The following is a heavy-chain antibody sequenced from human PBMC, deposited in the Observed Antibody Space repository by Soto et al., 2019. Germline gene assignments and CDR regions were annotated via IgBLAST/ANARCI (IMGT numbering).Heavy chain of an antibody. D-gene: IGHD3-22*01. CDR3: ARGDGDYHDGNGYLGRN. Sequence: EVQLVESGGGLFQPGGSLRLSCAASGFTFSSYWMHWVRQAPGKGLVWVSRIRSDGSNAEYADSVKGRFTISRDNAENTLYLQMNSLRVEDTAVYYCARGDGDYHDGNGYLGRNWGQGTLVTVSS. CDR2: IRSDGSNA. J-gene: IGHJ4*02. CDR1: GFTFSSYW. V-gene: IGHV3-74*03.